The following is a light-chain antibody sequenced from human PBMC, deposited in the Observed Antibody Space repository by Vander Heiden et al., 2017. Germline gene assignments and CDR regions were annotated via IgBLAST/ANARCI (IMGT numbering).Light chain of an antibody. V-gene: IGKV1-27*01. CDR2: AAS. CDR3: QKYNNPLLT. J-gene: IGKJ4*01. CDR1: QDISNY. Sequence: DIQMTQSPSSLSASVGDRVTITCRASQDISNYLNWYQQKPGKAPKLLIYAASTLQSGVPSRFSGSGSGTDFTLTISSLQPEDVATYYCQKYNNPLLTFGGGTKVEIK.